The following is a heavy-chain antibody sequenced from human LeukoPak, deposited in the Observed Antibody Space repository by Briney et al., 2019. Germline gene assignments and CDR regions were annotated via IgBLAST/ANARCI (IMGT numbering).Heavy chain of an antibody. Sequence: ASVKVSCKASGYTFTGYYMHWVRQAPGQGLEGMGWINPNSGGTNYAQKFQGRVTMTRDTSISTAYMELSRLRSDDTAVYYCALTYYDFWSGYRTDLDYWGQGTLVTVSS. CDR1: GYTFTGYY. V-gene: IGHV1-2*02. CDR3: ALTYYDFWSGYRTDLDY. CDR2: INPNSGGT. J-gene: IGHJ4*02. D-gene: IGHD3-3*01.